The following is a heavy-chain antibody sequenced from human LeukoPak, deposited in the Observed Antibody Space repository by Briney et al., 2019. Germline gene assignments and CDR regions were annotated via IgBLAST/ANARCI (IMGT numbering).Heavy chain of an antibody. Sequence: PGGSLRLSCAASGFTFSSYAMSWVRQAPGKGLEWDSAISGSGGSTYYADSVRGRFTISRDNSKNTLYLQMNSLRAEDTAVYYCAKGGTYGDSPLYFDYWGQGTLVTVSS. D-gene: IGHD4-17*01. CDR3: AKGGTYGDSPLYFDY. CDR2: ISGSGGST. CDR1: GFTFSSYA. J-gene: IGHJ4*02. V-gene: IGHV3-23*01.